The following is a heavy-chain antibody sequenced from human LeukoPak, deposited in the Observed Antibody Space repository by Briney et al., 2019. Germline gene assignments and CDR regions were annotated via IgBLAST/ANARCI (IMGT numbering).Heavy chain of an antibody. J-gene: IGHJ4*02. V-gene: IGHV3-23*01. CDR3: AKDPHGNWYRGRFKSHDY. CDR1: GFTVSSNY. D-gene: IGHD1-1*01. Sequence: PTGGSLRLSCAASGFTVSSNYMSWVRQAPGKGLEWVSAISGSGGSTYYADSVEGRFTISRDNSKNTLYLQTNSLRAEDTAVYYCAKDPHGNWYRGRFKSHDYWGQGTLVTVSS. CDR2: ISGSGGST.